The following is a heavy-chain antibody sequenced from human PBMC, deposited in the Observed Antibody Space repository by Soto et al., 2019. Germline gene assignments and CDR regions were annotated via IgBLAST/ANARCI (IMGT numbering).Heavy chain of an antibody. Sequence: EVQVLESGGGLVQPGGSLRLSCVASEFSSSNYAMSWVRQAPGTGLEWVSGIVGHGESTYYDDSVKGRFTISRDNSKNTLYLQMNSLRAEDTAVYYCSKGWGDYWGQGTLVTVSS. D-gene: IGHD7-27*01. CDR1: EFSSSNYA. CDR2: IVGHGEST. V-gene: IGHV3-23*01. CDR3: SKGWGDY. J-gene: IGHJ4*02.